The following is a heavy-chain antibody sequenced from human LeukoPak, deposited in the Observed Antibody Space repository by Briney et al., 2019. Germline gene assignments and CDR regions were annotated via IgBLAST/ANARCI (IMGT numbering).Heavy chain of an antibody. V-gene: IGHV5-51*01. J-gene: IGHJ4*02. D-gene: IGHD1-26*01. Sequence: GESLKISCKGSGYSFTSYWIGWVRQMPGKGLEWMGIIYPGDSDTRYSPSFQGQVTISADKSISTAYLQWSSLKASDTAMYYCARGSDYVNLYSESYHSSFDYWGQGTLVTVSS. CDR1: GYSFTSYW. CDR2: IYPGDSDT. CDR3: ARGSDYVNLYSESYHSSFDY.